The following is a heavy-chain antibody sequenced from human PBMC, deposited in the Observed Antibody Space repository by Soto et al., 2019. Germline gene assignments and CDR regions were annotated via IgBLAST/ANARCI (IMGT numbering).Heavy chain of an antibody. J-gene: IGHJ4*02. D-gene: IGHD1-26*01. CDR2: VTAGGPT. V-gene: IGHV3-15*01. CDR3: ATDLPTEGAGEFDY. Sequence: PGGSLRLSCVASGFTFKTAWMACVRQAPGKGLEWVGHVTAGGPTHYAAPVKGMFTISRDDSQNTVYLQMNSLKTEHTAVYYCATDLPTEGAGEFDYWGQGTTVTVSS. CDR1: GFTFKTAW.